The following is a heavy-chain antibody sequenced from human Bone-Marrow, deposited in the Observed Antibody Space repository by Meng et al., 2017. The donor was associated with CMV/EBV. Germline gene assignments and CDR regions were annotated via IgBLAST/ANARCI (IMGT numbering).Heavy chain of an antibody. CDR1: GYTFTGYY. J-gene: IGHJ4*02. V-gene: IGHV1-2*02. CDR3: ATRESAMGPEAY. D-gene: IGHD5-18*01. CDR2: INPNSGGT. Sequence: ASVKVSCKASGYTFTGYYIHWVRQAPGQGLEWMGWINPNSGGTNYAQKFQGRVTVPGDTSISTAYMELSRLRSDDTAFYYCATRESAMGPEAYWGQGTMVTVSS.